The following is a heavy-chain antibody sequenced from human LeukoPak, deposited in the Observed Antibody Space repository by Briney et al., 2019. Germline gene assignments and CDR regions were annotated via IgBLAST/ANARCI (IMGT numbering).Heavy chain of an antibody. CDR3: ARDPDLITGASGAFDI. CDR1: GGTFSSYA. D-gene: IGHD1-20*01. V-gene: IGHV1-69*05. CDR2: IIPIFGTA. J-gene: IGHJ3*02. Sequence: GASVKVSCKASGGTFSSYAISWVRQAPGQGLEWMGGIIPIFGTANYAQKFQGRVTITTDESTSTAYMELSSLRSEDTAVYYCARDPDLITGASGAFDIWGQGTMVTVSS.